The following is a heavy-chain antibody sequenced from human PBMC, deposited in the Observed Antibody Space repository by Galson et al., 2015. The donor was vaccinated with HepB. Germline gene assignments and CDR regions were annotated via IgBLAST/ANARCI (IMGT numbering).Heavy chain of an antibody. CDR3: AKDVGVSGYSAYDAFDI. D-gene: IGHD3-22*01. Sequence: SLRLSCAASGFTFSSYAMSWVRQAPGKGLEWVSGISHSGDSTYYADSVKGRFTISRDNSKNTLYLQMNSLRAEDTAVYYCAKDVGVSGYSAYDAFDIWGQGTMVTVSS. V-gene: IGHV3-23*01. J-gene: IGHJ3*02. CDR2: ISHSGDST. CDR1: GFTFSSYA.